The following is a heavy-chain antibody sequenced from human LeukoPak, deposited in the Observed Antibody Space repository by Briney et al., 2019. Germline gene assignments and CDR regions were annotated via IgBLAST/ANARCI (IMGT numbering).Heavy chain of an antibody. Sequence: SETLSLTCTVSGGSISSYYWSWIRQPPGKGLEWIGYIYYSGSTNYNPSLKSRVTISVDTSKNQFSLKLSSVTAADTAVYYCAREGDDYGDYVDYWGQGTLVTVS. CDR3: AREGDDYGDYVDY. V-gene: IGHV4-59*01. D-gene: IGHD4-17*01. J-gene: IGHJ4*02. CDR2: IYYSGST. CDR1: GGSISSYY.